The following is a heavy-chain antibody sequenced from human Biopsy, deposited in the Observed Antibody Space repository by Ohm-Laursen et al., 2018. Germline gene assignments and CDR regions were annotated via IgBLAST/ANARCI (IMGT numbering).Heavy chain of an antibody. V-gene: IGHV1-2*06. Sequence: ASVKVSCKPTGYTFTDDQIHWVREAPGQGLEWMGLVNPKKGDTRYAQKFQGRVTMTSDVSVATAHMELTGLTSDDTAVYFCSREQHYYSAWGQGTLVTVSS. CDR3: SREQHYYSA. D-gene: IGHD2-21*02. CDR2: VNPKKGDT. CDR1: GYTFTDDQ. J-gene: IGHJ5*02.